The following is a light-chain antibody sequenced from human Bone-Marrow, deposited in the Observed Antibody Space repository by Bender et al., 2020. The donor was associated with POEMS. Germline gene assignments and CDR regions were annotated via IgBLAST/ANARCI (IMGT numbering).Light chain of an antibody. V-gene: IGLV2-23*02. Sequence: QSALTQPASVSGSPEQTITISCAGTSSDIGSNNFVSWYQQHPDKAPKLIIFEVFKRPTSISSRFSGSKSAITASLTISGLQAEDEGDYYCSSHRDGETLVFGGGTKVTVL. CDR1: SSDIGSNNF. CDR3: SSHRDGETLV. CDR2: EVF. J-gene: IGLJ2*01.